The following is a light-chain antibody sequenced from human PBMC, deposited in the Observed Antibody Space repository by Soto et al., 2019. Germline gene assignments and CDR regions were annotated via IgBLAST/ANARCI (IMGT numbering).Light chain of an antibody. CDR1: ISNIGTNS. CDR3: AAWDDNLNGPL. J-gene: IGLJ1*01. V-gene: IGLV1-44*01. Sequence: QSVLTQPPSASVTPGQRVTISCSGDISNIGTNSVHWYQHLPGTAPKLVIYADSQRPSGVPDRFSGSKSGTSASLAISGLQSEDDADYLCAAWDDNLNGPLFGTGTKLTVL. CDR2: ADS.